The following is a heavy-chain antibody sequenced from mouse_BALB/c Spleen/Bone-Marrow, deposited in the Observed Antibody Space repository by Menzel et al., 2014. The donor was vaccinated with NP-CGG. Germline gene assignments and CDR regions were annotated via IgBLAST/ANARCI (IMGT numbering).Heavy chain of an antibody. CDR1: GFDFSSYW. D-gene: IGHD1-1*01. CDR3: ARMGHYGWFAY. CDR2: INPDSNTI. V-gene: IGHV4-1*02. J-gene: IGHJ3*01. Sequence: EVKLMESGGGLVQPGGSLKLSCAASGFDFSSYWMSWVRQAPGKGLEWIGEINPDSNTINYTPSLKEKFIISRDNAKNTLYLQVSKVRSEDTALYYCARMGHYGWFAYWGQGTLVTVSA.